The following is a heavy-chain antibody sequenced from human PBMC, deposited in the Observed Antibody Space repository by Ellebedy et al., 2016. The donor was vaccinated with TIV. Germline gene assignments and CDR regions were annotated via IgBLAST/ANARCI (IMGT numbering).Heavy chain of an antibody. D-gene: IGHD3-9*01. CDR1: GFTFSSYG. V-gene: IGHV3-48*04. CDR3: ARLYSLTGYPIDY. Sequence: GGSLRLXCAAAGFTFSSYGMSWVRQAPGKGLEWVSIISGPGTTTYYADSVKGRFTISRDNAQNSLYLQMNSLRVEDTAVYYCARLYSLTGYPIDYWGQGALVTVSS. J-gene: IGHJ4*02. CDR2: ISGPGTTT.